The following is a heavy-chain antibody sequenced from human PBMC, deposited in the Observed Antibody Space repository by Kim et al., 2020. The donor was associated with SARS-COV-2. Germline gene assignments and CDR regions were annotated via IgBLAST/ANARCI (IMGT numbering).Heavy chain of an antibody. J-gene: IGHJ3*02. V-gene: IGHV5-51*01. CDR3: ASPSVGATGVAAFDI. D-gene: IGHD1-26*01. Sequence: GESLKISCKGSGYSFTSYWIGWVRQMPGKGLEWMGIIYPGDSDTRYSPSFQGQVTISADKSISTAYLQWSSRKASDTAMYYCASPSVGATGVAAFDIWGQGTMVTVSS. CDR1: GYSFTSYW. CDR2: IYPGDSDT.